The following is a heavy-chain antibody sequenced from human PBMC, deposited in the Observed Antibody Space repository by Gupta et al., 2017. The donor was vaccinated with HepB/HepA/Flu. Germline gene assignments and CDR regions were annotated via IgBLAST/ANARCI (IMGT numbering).Heavy chain of an antibody. CDR3: SRYRPSHCFGVVCYSFDL. J-gene: IGHJ3*01. D-gene: IGHD5-18*01. CDR2: IDPITGAT. Sequence: QVQLVQSGAELTMPGTSVKVCCKASGFNLTYHYIQWVRQAPGQGLKWMGWIDPITGATNSAQNFKARISRFGNTSIGTAYLELINLRSHDTALYFCSRYRPSHCFGVVCYSFDLWGQGTMVTVSS. V-gene: IGHV1-2*02. CDR1: GFNLTYHY.